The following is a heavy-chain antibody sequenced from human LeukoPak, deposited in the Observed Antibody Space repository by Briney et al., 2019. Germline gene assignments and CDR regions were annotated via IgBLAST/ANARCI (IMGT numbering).Heavy chain of an antibody. CDR3: ARDVYYYDRSGPRGNYYYYMDV. J-gene: IGHJ6*03. Sequence: SETLSLTCTVSGGSISSGSYYWNWIRQPAGKGLEWIGLIYTSGSTNYNPSLKSRVTISVDTSKNQFSLKLSSVTAADTAVYYCARDVYYYDRSGPRGNYYYYMDVWGKGTTVTISS. D-gene: IGHD3-22*01. CDR2: IYTSGST. V-gene: IGHV4-61*02. CDR1: GGSISSGSYY.